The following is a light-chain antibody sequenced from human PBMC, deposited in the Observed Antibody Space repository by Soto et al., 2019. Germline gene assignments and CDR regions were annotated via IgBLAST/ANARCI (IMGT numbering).Light chain of an antibody. CDR1: SSDIGAYNF. V-gene: IGLV2-14*03. J-gene: IGLJ2*01. Sequence: QSVLTQPASVSGSPGQSITISCTGTSSDIGAYNFVSWYQQHPGKAPKLMLYDVNIRPSGVSNRFSGSKSGNTASQTISGLQAEDEADYYCTLWTTSTTMIFGGGTKVAAL. CDR3: TLWTTSTTMI. CDR2: DVN.